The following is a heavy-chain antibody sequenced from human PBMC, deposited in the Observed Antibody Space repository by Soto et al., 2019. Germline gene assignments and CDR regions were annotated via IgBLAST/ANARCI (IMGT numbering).Heavy chain of an antibody. D-gene: IGHD6-19*01. J-gene: IGHJ3*02. Sequence: ASVKVSCKASGYTFTSYAMHWVRQAPGQRLEWMGWINAGNGNTKYSQKFQGRVTITRDTSASTAYMELSSLRSEDTAVYYCARERCDSGWPFCQANHDAFDIWGQGTMVTVSS. CDR1: GYTFTSYA. CDR2: INAGNGNT. V-gene: IGHV1-3*01. CDR3: ARERCDSGWPFCQANHDAFDI.